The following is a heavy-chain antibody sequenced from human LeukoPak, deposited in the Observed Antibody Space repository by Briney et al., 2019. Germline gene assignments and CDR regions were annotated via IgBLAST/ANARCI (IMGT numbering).Heavy chain of an antibody. V-gene: IGHV4-39*07. CDR3: ARGPYSYDSSGAFDI. CDR1: GGSISSSRNY. J-gene: IGHJ3*02. CDR2: IYYSGST. Sequence: SETLSLTCTVSGGSISSSRNYWAWIRQPPGKGLEWIVNIYYSGSTYYSPSLKSRVTISVDTSKNQFSLKLSSVTAADTAVYSCARGPYSYDSSGAFDIWGQGTMVTVSS. D-gene: IGHD3-22*01.